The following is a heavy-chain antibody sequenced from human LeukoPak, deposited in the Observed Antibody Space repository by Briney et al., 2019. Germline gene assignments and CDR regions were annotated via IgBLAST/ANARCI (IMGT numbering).Heavy chain of an antibody. V-gene: IGHV3-21*06. Sequence: PGGSLRLSCAASEVTFSTYTMTWVRQAPGKGLEWVSSISGSGNYVYYADSLKGRFTISRDNANNLLFLQMSSLRAEDTAVYFCAGLRRAYYYYMDVWGKGTTVTVSS. CDR1: EVTFSTYT. J-gene: IGHJ6*03. CDR2: ISGSGNYV. CDR3: AGLRRAYYYYMDV.